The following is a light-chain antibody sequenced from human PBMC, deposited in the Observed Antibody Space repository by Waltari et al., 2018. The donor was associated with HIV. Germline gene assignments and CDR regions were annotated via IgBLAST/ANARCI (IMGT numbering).Light chain of an antibody. CDR3: QHYGGSPSYS. V-gene: IGKV3-20*01. CDR2: GAS. J-gene: IGKJ2*01. Sequence: EIVLTQSPGTLSLSPGERATLSCRASQSVSSYLAWYQQKPGQAPRLLIYGASTRATGIPDRFSGSGSGTDFTLTISRLEPEDFAVYYCQHYGGSPSYSFGQGTKLEI. CDR1: QSVSSY.